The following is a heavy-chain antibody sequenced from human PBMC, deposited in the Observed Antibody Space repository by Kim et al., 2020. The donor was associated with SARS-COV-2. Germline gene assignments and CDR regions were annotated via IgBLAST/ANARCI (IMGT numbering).Heavy chain of an antibody. V-gene: IGHV4-34*01. D-gene: IGHD3-9*01. Sequence: SETLSLTCAVYGGSFSGYYWSWIRQPPGKGLEWIGEINHSGSTNYNPSLKSRVTISVDTSKNQFSLKLSSVTAADTAVYYCARVMTGQNAATVGLLDVWGKGTTVTVSS. J-gene: IGHJ6*04. CDR2: INHSGST. CDR3: ARVMTGQNAATVGLLDV. CDR1: GGSFSGYY.